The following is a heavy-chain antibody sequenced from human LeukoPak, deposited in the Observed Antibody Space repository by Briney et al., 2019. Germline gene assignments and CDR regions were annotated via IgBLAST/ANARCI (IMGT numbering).Heavy chain of an antibody. J-gene: IGHJ4*02. CDR1: GFTVSSNY. V-gene: IGHV3-53*01. CDR3: ARGVAVAGLKAFDY. CDR2: IYSGGST. Sequence: GGSLRLSCAASGFTVSSNYMSWVRPAPGKGLEWGSVIYSGGSTYYADSVKGRFTISRDNSKNTLYLQMSSLRAEDTAVYYCARGVAVAGLKAFDYWGQGTLVTVSS. D-gene: IGHD6-19*01.